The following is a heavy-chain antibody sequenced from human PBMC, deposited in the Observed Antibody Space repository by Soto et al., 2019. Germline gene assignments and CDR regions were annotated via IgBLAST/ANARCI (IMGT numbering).Heavy chain of an antibody. V-gene: IGHV3-23*01. CDR1: GFTFSSYA. D-gene: IGHD3-22*01. Sequence: VQLLESGGGLVQPGGSLRLSCAASGFTFSSYAMSWVRQAPGKGLEWVSAISGSGGSTYYADSVKGRFTISRDNSKNTLYLQMNSLRAEDTAVYYCAKVDYDSSCYYPTIDYWGQGTLVTVSS. J-gene: IGHJ4*02. CDR3: AKVDYDSSCYYPTIDY. CDR2: ISGSGGST.